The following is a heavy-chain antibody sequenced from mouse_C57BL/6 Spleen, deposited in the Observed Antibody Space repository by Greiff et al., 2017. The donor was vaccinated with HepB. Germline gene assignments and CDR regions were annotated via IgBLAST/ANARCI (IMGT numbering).Heavy chain of an antibody. CDR3: ARAYYSNRWYFDV. J-gene: IGHJ1*03. V-gene: IGHV1-39*01. Sequence: LVEPGASVKISCQASGYSFTDYNMNWVKQSNGKSLEWIGVINPNYGTTSYNQKFKGKATLTVDQSSSTAYMQLNSLTSEDSAVYYCARAYYSNRWYFDVWGTGTTVTVSS. CDR2: INPNYGTT. D-gene: IGHD2-5*01. CDR1: GYSFTDYN.